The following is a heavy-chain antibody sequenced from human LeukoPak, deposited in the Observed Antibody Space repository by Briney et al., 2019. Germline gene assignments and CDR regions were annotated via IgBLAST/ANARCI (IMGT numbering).Heavy chain of an antibody. CDR1: GFTFSSYW. J-gene: IGHJ4*02. Sequence: GGSLRLSCAASGFTFSSYWMSWVRQAPGKGLEWVANIKQDGSEKSYVDSVKGRFTISRDNAKNSLYLQMNSLRAEDTAVYYCARHDYGDYVLRSYFDYWGQGTLVTVSS. V-gene: IGHV3-7*01. CDR2: IKQDGSEK. D-gene: IGHD4-17*01. CDR3: ARHDYGDYVLRSYFDY.